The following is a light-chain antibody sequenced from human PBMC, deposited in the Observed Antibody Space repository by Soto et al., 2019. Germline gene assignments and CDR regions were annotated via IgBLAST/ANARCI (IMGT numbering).Light chain of an antibody. V-gene: IGLV1-40*01. CDR1: SSNIGAGYD. CDR3: QSYDSTLSARYV. J-gene: IGLJ1*01. CDR2: ANV. Sequence: QSVLTQPPSVSGAPGQRVTISCTGSSSNIGAGYDVHWYQQRPETAPRLLISANVNRPSGVPDRFSGSKSGTSASLAITGLQADDEGDYYCQSYDSTLSARYVFGTGTKLTVL.